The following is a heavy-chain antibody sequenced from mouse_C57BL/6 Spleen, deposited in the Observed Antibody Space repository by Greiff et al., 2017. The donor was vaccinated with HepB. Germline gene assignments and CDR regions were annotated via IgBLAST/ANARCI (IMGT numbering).Heavy chain of an antibody. CDR3: ARDYYYGRGDYAMDY. D-gene: IGHD1-1*01. J-gene: IGHJ4*01. CDR2: ISYDGSN. CDR1: GYSITSGYY. Sequence: VQLKQSGPGLVKPSQSLSLTCSVTGYSITSGYYWNWIRQFPGNKLEWMGYISYDGSNNYNPSLKNRISITRDTSKNQFFLKLNSVTTEDTATYYCARDYYYGRGDYAMDYWGQGTSVTVSS. V-gene: IGHV3-6*01.